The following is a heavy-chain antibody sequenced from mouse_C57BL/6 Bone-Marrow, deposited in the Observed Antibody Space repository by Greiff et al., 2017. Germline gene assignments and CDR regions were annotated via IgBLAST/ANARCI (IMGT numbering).Heavy chain of an antibody. CDR3: ASCFQDYFDY. CDR1: GYTFTSYG. Sequence: QVQLQQSGAELARPGASVKLSCKASGYTFTSYGISWVKQRTGQGLEWIGEIYPRSGNTYYNEKFKGKATLTADKSSSTAYMELRSLTSAYSAVYFCASCFQDYFDYWGQGTTLTVSS. J-gene: IGHJ2*01. CDR2: IYPRSGNT. V-gene: IGHV1-81*01.